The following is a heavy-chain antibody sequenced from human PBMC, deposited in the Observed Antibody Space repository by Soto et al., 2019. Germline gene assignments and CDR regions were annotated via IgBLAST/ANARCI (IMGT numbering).Heavy chain of an antibody. CDR2: INHSGST. CDR1: GGSFSGYY. CDR3: ARGRYHGVVPAAPGYYYYYMDV. D-gene: IGHD2-2*01. J-gene: IGHJ6*03. Sequence: SETLSLTCAVYGGSFSGYYWSWIRQPPGKGLEWIGEINHSGSTNYNPSLKSRVTISVDTSKNQFSLKLSSVTAADTAVYYCARGRYHGVVPAAPGYYYYYMDVWGKGTTVTVSS. V-gene: IGHV4-34*01.